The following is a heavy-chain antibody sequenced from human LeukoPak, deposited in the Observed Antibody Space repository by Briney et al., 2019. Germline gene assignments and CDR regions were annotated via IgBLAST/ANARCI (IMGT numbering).Heavy chain of an antibody. D-gene: IGHD3-16*01. Sequence: PSETLSLTCAVYGGSFSGYYWSWIRHPPGRGLEWIGEINHSGSTNYNPSIKSRVTISVDTSKNQFSLKLSSVTAADTAVYYCARGRRTLYKMTPGDAFDIWGQGTMVTVSS. CDR1: GGSFSGYY. CDR3: ARGRRTLYKMTPGDAFDI. J-gene: IGHJ3*02. CDR2: INHSGST. V-gene: IGHV4-34*01.